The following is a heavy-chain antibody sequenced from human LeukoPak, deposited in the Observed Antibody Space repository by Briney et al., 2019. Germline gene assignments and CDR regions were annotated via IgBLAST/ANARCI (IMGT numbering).Heavy chain of an antibody. V-gene: IGHV3-33*01. J-gene: IGHJ5*02. CDR2: IWYDGSNK. CDR3: ARGPKPSDLDTIWFDP. Sequence: AGGSLRLSCAASGFTFSSYGMHWVRQAPGKGLEWVAVIWYDGSNKYYADSVKGRFTISRDNSKNTLYLQMNSLRAEDTAVYYCARGPKPSDLDTIWFDPWGQGTLVTVSS. D-gene: IGHD5-12*01. CDR1: GFTFSSYG.